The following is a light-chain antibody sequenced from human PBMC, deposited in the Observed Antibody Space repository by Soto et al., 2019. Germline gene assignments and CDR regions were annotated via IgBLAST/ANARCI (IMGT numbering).Light chain of an antibody. J-gene: IGKJ4*01. CDR2: LGS. CDR1: QSLLHSNGYNY. V-gene: IGKV2-28*01. CDR3: IQN. Sequence: DIVMTQSPLSLPVTPGEPASISCRSSQSLLHSNGYNYLDWYLQKPGQSPQLLIYLGSNRASGVPDRFSGSGSGTDFTLKISRVEAEDVGVYYCIQNFGGGTKVEIK.